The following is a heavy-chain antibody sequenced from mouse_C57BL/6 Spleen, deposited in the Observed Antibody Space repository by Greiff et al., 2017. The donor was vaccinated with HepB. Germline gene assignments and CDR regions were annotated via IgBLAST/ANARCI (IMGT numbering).Heavy chain of an antibody. CDR2: ISGGGGNT. Sequence: EVKLMESGGGLVKPGGSLKLSCAASGFTFSSYTMSWVRQTPEKRLEWVATISGGGGNTYYPDSVKGRFTISRDNAKNTRYRQMSSLRSEDTALFYSARHPIYYGNPCYAMDYWGQGTSVTVSP. CDR1: GFTFSSYT. J-gene: IGHJ4*01. D-gene: IGHD2-1*01. V-gene: IGHV5-9*01. CDR3: ARHPIYYGNPCYAMDY.